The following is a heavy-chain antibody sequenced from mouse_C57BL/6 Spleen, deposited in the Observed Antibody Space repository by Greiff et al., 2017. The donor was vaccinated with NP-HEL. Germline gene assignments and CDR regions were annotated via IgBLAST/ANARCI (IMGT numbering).Heavy chain of an antibody. Sequence: QVQLQQSGAELVRPGASVTLSCKASGYTFTDYEMHWVKQTPVHGLEWIGAIDPETGGTAYNQKFKGKAILTADKSSSTAYMELRSLTSEDSAVYYCTRGGITTVDYFDYWGQGTTLTVSS. CDR1: GYTFTDYE. D-gene: IGHD1-1*01. J-gene: IGHJ2*01. CDR3: TRGGITTVDYFDY. CDR2: IDPETGGT. V-gene: IGHV1-15*01.